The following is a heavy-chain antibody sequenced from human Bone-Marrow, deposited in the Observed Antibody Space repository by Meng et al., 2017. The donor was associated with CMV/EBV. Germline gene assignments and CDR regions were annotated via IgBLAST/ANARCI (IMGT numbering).Heavy chain of an antibody. CDR2: IKQDGSEK. J-gene: IGHJ6*02. D-gene: IGHD3-3*01. CDR1: GLTFSSYW. CDR3: ARDLSRPKTIFGVVTIYYYYGMDV. V-gene: IGHV3-7*01. Sequence: GESLKISCAASGLTFSSYWMSWVRQAPGKGLEWVANIKQDGSEKYYVDSVKGRFTISRDNAKNSLYLQMNSLRAEDTAVYYCARDLSRPKTIFGVVTIYYYYGMDVWGQGTTVTVSS.